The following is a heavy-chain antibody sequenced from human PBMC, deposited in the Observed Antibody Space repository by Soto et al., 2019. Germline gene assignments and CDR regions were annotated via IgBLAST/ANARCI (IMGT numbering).Heavy chain of an antibody. J-gene: IGHJ4*02. Sequence: QVQLVESGGGVVQPGRSLRLSCAASGFTFSSYGMHWVRQAPGKGLEWVAVISYDGSNKYYADSVKGRFTISRDNSKNTLYLQMNSLRAEDTAVYYCAKDGSYYYDSSGSTLYYFDYWGQGTLVTVSS. CDR3: AKDGSYYYDSSGSTLYYFDY. CDR1: GFTFSSYG. V-gene: IGHV3-30*18. D-gene: IGHD3-22*01. CDR2: ISYDGSNK.